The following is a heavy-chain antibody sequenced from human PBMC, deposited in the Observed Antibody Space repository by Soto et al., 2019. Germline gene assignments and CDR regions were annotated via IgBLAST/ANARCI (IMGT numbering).Heavy chain of an antibody. Sequence: ASVKVSCKASGGTFSSYAISWVRQAPGQGLEWMGGIIPIFGTANYAQKFQGRVTITADESTSTAYMELSSLRSEDTAVYYCASPWGGVDTVSNYYYYGMDVWGQGXTVTVSS. V-gene: IGHV1-69*13. D-gene: IGHD5-18*01. CDR1: GGTFSSYA. CDR2: IIPIFGTA. CDR3: ASPWGGVDTVSNYYYYGMDV. J-gene: IGHJ6*02.